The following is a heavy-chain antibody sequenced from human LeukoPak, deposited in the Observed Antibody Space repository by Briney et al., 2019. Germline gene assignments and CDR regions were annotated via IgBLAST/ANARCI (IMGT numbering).Heavy chain of an antibody. V-gene: IGHV3-21*01. CDR2: ISSSSSYI. D-gene: IGHD2-2*02. Sequence: PGGSLRLSCAASGFTFSSYSMNWVRQAPGKGLEWVSSISSSSSYIYYADSVKGRFTISRDNAKNSLYLQMNSLRAEDTAVYYCARGYCSSTSCYTRLDYYFYMDVWGKGTTVTVSS. CDR3: ARGYCSSTSCYTRLDYYFYMDV. J-gene: IGHJ6*03. CDR1: GFTFSSYS.